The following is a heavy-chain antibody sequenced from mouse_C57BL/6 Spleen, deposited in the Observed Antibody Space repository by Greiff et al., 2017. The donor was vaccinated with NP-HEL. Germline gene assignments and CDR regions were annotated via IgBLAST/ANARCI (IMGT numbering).Heavy chain of an antibody. CDR2: IDPSDSYT. Sequence: QVQLQQPGAELVMPGASVKLSCKASGYTFTSYWMHWVKQRPGQGLEWIGEIDPSDSYTNYNQKFKGKSTLTVDKSSSTAYMQLSSLTSEDSAVYYCARSYDGYHWYFDVWGTGTTVTVSS. J-gene: IGHJ1*03. V-gene: IGHV1-69*01. D-gene: IGHD2-3*01. CDR3: ARSYDGYHWYFDV. CDR1: GYTFTSYW.